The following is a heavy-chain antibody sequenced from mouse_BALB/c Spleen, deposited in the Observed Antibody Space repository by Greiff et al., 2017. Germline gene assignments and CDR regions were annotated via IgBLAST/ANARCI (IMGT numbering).Heavy chain of an antibody. V-gene: IGHV1-87*01. CDR1: GYTFTSYW. D-gene: IGHD1-1*02. CDR3: ARSAYGAHFDY. J-gene: IGHJ2*01. Sequence: QVQLQQSGAELARPGASVKLSCKASGYTFTSYWMQWVKQRPGQGLEWIGAIYPGDGDTRYTQKFKGKATLTADKSSSTAYMQLSSLASEDSAVYYCARSAYGAHFDYWGQGTTLTVSS. CDR2: IYPGDGDT.